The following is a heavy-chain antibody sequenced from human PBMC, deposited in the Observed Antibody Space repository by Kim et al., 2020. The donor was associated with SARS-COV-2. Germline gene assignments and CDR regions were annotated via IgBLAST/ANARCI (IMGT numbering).Heavy chain of an antibody. V-gene: IGHV3-7*03. CDR3: AREGGYDVRFLEWLSDLQH. J-gene: IGHJ1*01. CDR2: IKQDGSEK. CDR1: GFTFSSYW. Sequence: GGSLRLSCAASGFTFSSYWMSWVRQAPGKGLEWVANIKQDGSEKYYVDSVKGRFTISRDNAKNSLYLQMNSLRAEDTAVYYCAREGGYDVRFLEWLSDLQHWGQGTLVTVSS. D-gene: IGHD3-3*01.